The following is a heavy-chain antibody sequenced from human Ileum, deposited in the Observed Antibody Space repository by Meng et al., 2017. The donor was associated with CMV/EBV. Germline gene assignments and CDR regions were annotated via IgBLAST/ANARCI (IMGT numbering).Heavy chain of an antibody. D-gene: IGHD3-10*01. CDR1: GFTFTNFG. J-gene: IGHJ4*02. CDR3: ARATVSMVRGVAAIDF. CDR2: VSDYKGHT. V-gene: IGHV1-18*01. Sequence: QVQLVKSGVECKNPGASVNVSCRTSGFTFTNFGITWVRQAPGRGLEWMGWVSDYKGHTTYAQKLQGRVTMTTDTSTSSAYMELRDFRSDDTAVYYCARATVSMVRGVAAIDFWGQGTLVTVSS.